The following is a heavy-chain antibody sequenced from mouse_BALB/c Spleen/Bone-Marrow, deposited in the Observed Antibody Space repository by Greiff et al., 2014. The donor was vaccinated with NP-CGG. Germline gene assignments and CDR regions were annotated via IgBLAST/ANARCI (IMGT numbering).Heavy chain of an antibody. D-gene: IGHD1-1*01. J-gene: IGHJ2*01. CDR3: ASYVYGYYFDY. CDR2: IDPANVNT. Sequence: VHVKQSGAELVKPGASVKLSCTASGFNIKDTYMHWVKQRHEQGLEWIGRIDPANVNTKYDPKFQGKATITADTSSNTAYLQLSSLTSEDTAVYYCASYVYGYYFDYWGQGTTLTVSS. V-gene: IGHV14-3*02. CDR1: GFNIKDTY.